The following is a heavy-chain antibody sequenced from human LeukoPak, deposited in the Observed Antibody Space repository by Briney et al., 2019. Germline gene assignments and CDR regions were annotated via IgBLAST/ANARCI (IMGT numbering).Heavy chain of an antibody. CDR1: GFTFSRHA. Sequence: GGSLRLSCAASGFTFSRHAMSWVRQAPGKGLEWVSAISGSGGSTYYADSVKGRFTISRDNSKNTLYLQMNSLRAEDTAVYYCARDGHPDTVDTAMVVVSYFDYWGQGTLVTVSS. V-gene: IGHV3-23*01. CDR3: ARDGHPDTVDTAMVVVSYFDY. D-gene: IGHD5-18*01. J-gene: IGHJ4*02. CDR2: ISGSGGST.